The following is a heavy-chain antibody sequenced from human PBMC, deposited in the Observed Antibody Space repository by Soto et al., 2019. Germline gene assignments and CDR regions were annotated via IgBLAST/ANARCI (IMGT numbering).Heavy chain of an antibody. Sequence: AQLLESGGGLVQPGGSLRLSCAASGFTFRDYAMNWVRQAPGKGLEWVSDISGSGDSARYADSVKGRFTISRDNSRDTLYLQMNSLRVDDTAVYYCGKERRGSGWSVCNFWGQGTLVNVSS. CDR3: GKERRGSGWSVCNF. D-gene: IGHD6-19*01. CDR1: GFTFRDYA. CDR2: ISGSGDSA. V-gene: IGHV3-23*01. J-gene: IGHJ4*02.